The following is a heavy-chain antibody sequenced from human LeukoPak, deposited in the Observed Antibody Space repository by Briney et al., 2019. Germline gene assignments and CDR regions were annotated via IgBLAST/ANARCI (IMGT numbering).Heavy chain of an antibody. D-gene: IGHD5-18*01. CDR2: ISAYNGNT. Sequence: ASVKVSCKASGYTFTSYDINWVRQAPGQGLEWMGWISAYNGNTNYAQKLRGRVTMTTDTSTSTAYMELRSLRSDDTAVYYCARDWPGYSYGPSYYFDYWGQGTLVTVSS. CDR1: GYTFTSYD. CDR3: ARDWPGYSYGPSYYFDY. J-gene: IGHJ4*02. V-gene: IGHV1-18*01.